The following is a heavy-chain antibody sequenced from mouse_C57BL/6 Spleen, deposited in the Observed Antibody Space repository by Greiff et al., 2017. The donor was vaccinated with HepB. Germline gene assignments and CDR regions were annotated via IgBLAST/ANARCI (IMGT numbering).Heavy chain of an antibody. J-gene: IGHJ4*01. CDR2: IDPETGGT. CDR3: TRTGGSSYGDYAMDY. Sequence: VQLQQSGAELVRPGASVTLSCKASGYTFTDYEMHWVKQTPVHGLEWIGAIDPETGGTAYNQKFKGKAILTADKSSSTAYMELRSLTSEDSAVYYCTRTGGSSYGDYAMDYWGQGTSVTVSS. V-gene: IGHV1-15*01. D-gene: IGHD1-1*01. CDR1: GYTFTDYE.